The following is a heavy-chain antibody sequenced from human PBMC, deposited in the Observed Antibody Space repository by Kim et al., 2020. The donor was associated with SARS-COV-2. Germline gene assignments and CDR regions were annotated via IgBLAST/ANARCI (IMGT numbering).Heavy chain of an antibody. D-gene: IGHD5-18*01. Sequence: GGSLRLSCAASGFTFSNHSMHWVRQVPGKGLVWVSPITAGGSGATYADSVRGRFTISRDNAKNTVYLQMNSLRAEDTAVYYCTRDAQVWNLDYWGQGTLVTVSS. CDR3: TRDAQVWNLDY. J-gene: IGHJ4*02. CDR2: ITAGGSGA. CDR1: GFTFSNHS. V-gene: IGHV3-74*01.